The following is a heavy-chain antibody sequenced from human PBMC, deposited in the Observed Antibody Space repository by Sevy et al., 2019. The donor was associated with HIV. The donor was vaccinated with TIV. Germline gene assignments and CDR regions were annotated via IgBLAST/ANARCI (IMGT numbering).Heavy chain of an antibody. CDR1: GFTFSSYA. D-gene: IGHD2-15*01. CDR2: ISGSGGST. Sequence: GGSLRLSCAASGFTFSSYAMSWVRQAPGKGLEWVSAISGSGGSTYYADSVKGRFTISRDNSKNPLYLQMNSLRAEDTAVYYCAKAATPFIVVVVAATPFDYWGQGTLVTVSS. V-gene: IGHV3-23*01. J-gene: IGHJ4*02. CDR3: AKAATPFIVVVVAATPFDY.